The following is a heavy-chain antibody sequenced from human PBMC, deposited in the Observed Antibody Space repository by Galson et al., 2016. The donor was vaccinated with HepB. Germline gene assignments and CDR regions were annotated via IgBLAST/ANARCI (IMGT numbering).Heavy chain of an antibody. Sequence: SLRLSCAASGFTFSSYAMSWVRQAPGKGLEWVSGISGSGGSTSYADSVKGRFTISRDNSKNTLYLQMNSLRAEDTAVYYCAKVAPDYDFWSGYTVHYYFDYWGQGTLVTVSS. CDR3: AKVAPDYDFWSGYTVHYYFDY. V-gene: IGHV3-23*01. CDR2: ISGSGGST. D-gene: IGHD3-3*01. CDR1: GFTFSSYA. J-gene: IGHJ4*02.